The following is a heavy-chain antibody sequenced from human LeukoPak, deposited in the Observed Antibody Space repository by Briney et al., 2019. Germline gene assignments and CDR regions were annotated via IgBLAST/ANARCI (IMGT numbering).Heavy chain of an antibody. CDR1: GYTFTSYY. D-gene: IGHD1-1*01. V-gene: IGHV1-2*02. CDR3: ARDLPTTGTTGFDY. CDR2: INPNSGGT. J-gene: IGHJ4*02. Sequence: ASVKVSCKASGYTFTSYYMHWVRQAPGQGLEWMGWINPNSGGTNYAQKFQGRVTMTRDTSISTAYMELSRLRSDDTAVYYCARDLPTTGTTGFDYWGQGTLVTVSS.